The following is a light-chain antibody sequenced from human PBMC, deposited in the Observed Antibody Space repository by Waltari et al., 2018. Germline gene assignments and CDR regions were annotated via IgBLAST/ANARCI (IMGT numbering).Light chain of an antibody. CDR1: QGISNS. J-gene: IGKJ2*01. CDR3: HQYYTTPYT. Sequence: DIQMTQSPSSLSASVGDRVTITCRASQGISNSLAWYQQKPGKAPKLLLYATSRLESGVPSRFGGSGSGTDYTLTINSLQPEDLATYYCHQYYTTPYTFGQGTKLEIK. CDR2: ATS. V-gene: IGKV1-NL1*01.